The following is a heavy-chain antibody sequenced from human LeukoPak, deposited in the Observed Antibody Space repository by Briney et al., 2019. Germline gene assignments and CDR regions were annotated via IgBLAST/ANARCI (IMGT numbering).Heavy chain of an antibody. J-gene: IGHJ3*02. CDR1: GFTFSSYS. V-gene: IGHV3-21*01. D-gene: IGHD6-13*01. Sequence: TGGSLRLSCAASGFTFSSYSMNWVRQAPGKGLEWVSSISSSSSYIYYADSVKGRFTISRDNAKNSLYLQMNSLRAEDTAVYYCARAGRGHSVGAFDIWGQGTMVTVSS. CDR3: ARAGRGHSVGAFDI. CDR2: ISSSSSYI.